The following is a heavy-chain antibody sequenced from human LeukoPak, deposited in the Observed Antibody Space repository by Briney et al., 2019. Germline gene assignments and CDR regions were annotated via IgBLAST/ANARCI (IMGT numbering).Heavy chain of an antibody. V-gene: IGHV4-34*01. D-gene: IGHD3-16*01. CDR3: ARRPDLRFGGPDY. J-gene: IGHJ4*02. Sequence: SETLSLTCAVYGGSFSGYYWSWIRQPPGKGLEWIGEINHSGSTNYNPSLKSRVTISVDTSKNQFSLKLSSVTAADTAVYYCARRPDLRFGGPDYWGQGTLVTVSS. CDR1: GGSFSGYY. CDR2: INHSGST.